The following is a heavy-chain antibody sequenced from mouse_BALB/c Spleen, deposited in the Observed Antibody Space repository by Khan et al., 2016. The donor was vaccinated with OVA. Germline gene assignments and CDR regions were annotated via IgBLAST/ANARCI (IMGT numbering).Heavy chain of an antibody. CDR1: GYTFTSYV. CDR2: ISPNSDGS. J-gene: IGHJ3*01. Sequence: EVQLQESGPELVKPGASVKMSCKASGYTFTSYVMHWVKQKPRQGLEWIGYISPNSDGSKYNEKFRGKATLTSDKSSSTAYMELSSLPSEDSAVYYCLRSLFYYGSAYEGFAYWGQGTLVTVSA. D-gene: IGHD1-1*01. CDR3: LRSLFYYGSAYEGFAY. V-gene: IGHV1S136*01.